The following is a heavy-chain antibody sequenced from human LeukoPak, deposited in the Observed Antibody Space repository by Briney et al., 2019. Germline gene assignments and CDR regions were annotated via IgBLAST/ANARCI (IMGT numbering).Heavy chain of an antibody. J-gene: IGHJ5*02. V-gene: IGHV4-59*01. CDR2: IYYSGST. CDR1: GGSISSYY. D-gene: IGHD6-13*01. CDR3: AREGIAADASGANWFDP. Sequence: SETLSLTCTVSGGSISSYYWSWIRQPPGKGLEWIGYIYYSGSTNYNPSLKSRVTISVDTSKNQFSLKLSSVTAADTAVYYCAREGIAADASGANWFDPWGQGTLVTVSS.